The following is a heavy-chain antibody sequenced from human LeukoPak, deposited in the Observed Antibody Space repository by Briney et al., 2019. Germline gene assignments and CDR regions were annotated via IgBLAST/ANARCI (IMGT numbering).Heavy chain of an antibody. CDR1: GYSFTSYW. D-gene: IGHD4-17*01. Sequence: GESLKISCKGSGYSFTSYWIGWVRQMPGKGLEWMGIIYPGDSDTRYSPSFQGQVTISADKSISTAYLQWSSLKASDTAMYYCARTPDYGDSLGYFDYWGQGTLVTVSS. CDR2: IYPGDSDT. J-gene: IGHJ4*02. CDR3: ARTPDYGDSLGYFDY. V-gene: IGHV5-51*01.